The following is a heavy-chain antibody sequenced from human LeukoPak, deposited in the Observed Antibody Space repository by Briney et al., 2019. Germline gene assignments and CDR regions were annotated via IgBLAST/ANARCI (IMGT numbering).Heavy chain of an antibody. J-gene: IGHJ4*02. V-gene: IGHV4-59*08. CDR1: GFTFSDYY. Sequence: GSLRLSCAASGFTFSDYYMSWIRQAPGKGLEWIGYIYYSGSTNYDPSLKSRVTISVDTSKNQFSLKLSSVTAADTAVYYCASLAHSGGYFDYWGQGTLVTVSS. D-gene: IGHD3-10*01. CDR2: IYYSGST. CDR3: ASLAHSGGYFDY.